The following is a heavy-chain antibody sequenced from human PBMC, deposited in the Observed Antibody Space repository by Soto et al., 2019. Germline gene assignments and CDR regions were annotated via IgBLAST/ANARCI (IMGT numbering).Heavy chain of an antibody. CDR2: ISYDGSNK. D-gene: IGHD3-3*01. Sequence: GGSLRLSCAASGFTFSSYAMHWVRQAPGKGLEWVAVISYDGSNKYYADSVKGRFTISRDNSKNTLYLQMNSLRAEDTAVYYCARDTPPAPQGTYYDFWSGYSDYWGQGTLVTVSS. CDR1: GFTFSSYA. CDR3: ARDTPPAPQGTYYDFWSGYSDY. J-gene: IGHJ4*02. V-gene: IGHV3-30-3*01.